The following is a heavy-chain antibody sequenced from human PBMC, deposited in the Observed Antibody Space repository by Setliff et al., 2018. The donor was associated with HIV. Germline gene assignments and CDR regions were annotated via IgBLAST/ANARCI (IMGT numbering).Heavy chain of an antibody. CDR2: FDPEHGKT. J-gene: IGHJ6*02. D-gene: IGHD2-21*02. CDR3: ATGVQVTTIYGLDV. V-gene: IGHV1-24*01. CDR1: GYTLTELS. Sequence: GASVKVSCKVSGYTLTELSMHWVRQAPGKGLEWMGGFDPEHGKTMYAQKFQGRVTMTEDTSTDTAYMELSSLRSEDTALYFCATGVQVTTIYGLDVWGQGTTVTVSS.